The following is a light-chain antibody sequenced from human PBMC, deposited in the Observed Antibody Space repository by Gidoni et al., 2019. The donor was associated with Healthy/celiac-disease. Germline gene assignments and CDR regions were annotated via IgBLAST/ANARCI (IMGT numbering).Light chain of an antibody. J-gene: IGKJ1*01. CDR1: QSGSSSY. CDR2: GAS. V-gene: IGKV3-20*01. Sequence: EIVLTQSPGTLSLSPVERATLSCRASQSGSSSYLAWYQQKPGQAPRLLIYGASSRATGIPDRFSGSGSGTDFTLTISRLEPEDFAVYYCQQYGSSPLGTFGQGTKVEIK. CDR3: QQYGSSPLGT.